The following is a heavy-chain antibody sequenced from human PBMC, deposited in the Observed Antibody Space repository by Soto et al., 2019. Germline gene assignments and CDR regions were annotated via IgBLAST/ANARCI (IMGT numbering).Heavy chain of an antibody. J-gene: IGHJ3*02. D-gene: IGHD3-10*01. CDR2: INAGNGNT. CDR1: GYTFTSYA. V-gene: IGHV1-3*01. CDR3: ARVWFGDAFDI. Sequence: ASVKVSCKASGYTFTSYAMHWVRQAPGQRLEWMGWINAGNGNTKYSQKFQGRGTITRDTSASTAYMELSSLRSEDTAVYYCARVWFGDAFDIWGQGTMVTVSS.